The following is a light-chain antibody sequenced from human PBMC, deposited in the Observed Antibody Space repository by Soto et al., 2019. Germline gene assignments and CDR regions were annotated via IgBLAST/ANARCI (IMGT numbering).Light chain of an antibody. V-gene: IGLV2-14*01. Sequence: QSALTQPASMSGSPGQSITISCTGASSDVGDYNYVSWYQQHPGKAPKLMIYEVRIRPSGVSSRFSGSKSGSTASLTISGLQVEDEADYYCCSYAGTATWVFGGGTQLTVL. CDR1: SSDVGDYNY. CDR3: CSYAGTATWV. CDR2: EVR. J-gene: IGLJ3*02.